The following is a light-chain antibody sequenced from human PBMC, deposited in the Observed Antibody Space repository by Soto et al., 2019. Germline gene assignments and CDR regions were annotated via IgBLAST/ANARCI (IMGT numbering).Light chain of an antibody. CDR1: QSVSSS. CDR3: QQYKSWPRT. V-gene: IGKV3-15*01. J-gene: IGKJ2*01. Sequence: ELVVTQSPATLSVSPGERATLSCRASQSVSSSLAWYQQKPGQVPRLLIYGTSTRATGIPARFSGSGSGTEFTLTISSLQSEDFAVYYCQQYKSWPRTFGQGTKLEIK. CDR2: GTS.